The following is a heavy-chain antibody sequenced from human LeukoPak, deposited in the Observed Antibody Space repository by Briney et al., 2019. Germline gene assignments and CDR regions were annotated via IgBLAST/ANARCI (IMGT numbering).Heavy chain of an antibody. CDR3: ARNILFAFDI. V-gene: IGHV3-53*01. CDR1: GLTVSSSY. CDR2: IYNDGST. J-gene: IGHJ3*02. Sequence: GGSLRLSCAASGLTVSSSYMSWISHAPGKGLEWVSIIYNDGSTYYADSMKGRFTISRDNSKNTLYLQVNSLRAEDTAMYYCARNILFAFDIWGQGTMVTVSS.